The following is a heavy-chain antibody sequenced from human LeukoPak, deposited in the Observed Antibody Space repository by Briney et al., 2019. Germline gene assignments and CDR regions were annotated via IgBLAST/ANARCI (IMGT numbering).Heavy chain of an antibody. Sequence: SETLSLTCTVSGGSISSYYWSWIRQPPGKGLQWIGYIYYSGSTSYNPSLKSRVTISVDTSKNQFSLKLSSVTAADTAVYYCARTSTSRGYSYRWFDYWGQGTLVTVSS. CDR3: ARTSTSRGYSYRWFDY. V-gene: IGHV4-59*01. D-gene: IGHD5-18*01. J-gene: IGHJ4*02. CDR2: IYYSGST. CDR1: GGSISSYY.